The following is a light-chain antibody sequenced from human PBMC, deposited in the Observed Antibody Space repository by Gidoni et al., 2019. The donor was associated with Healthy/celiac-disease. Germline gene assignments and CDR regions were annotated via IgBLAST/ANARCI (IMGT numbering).Light chain of an antibody. J-gene: IGKJ4*01. CDR1: QSVSSY. Sequence: EIVLTQSPATLSLSPGERATLSCRPSQSVSSYLAWYQQKPGQAPRLLIYDASNRATGIPARFSGSGSGTDFTLTISSLGPEDFAVYYCQQRSNWPPLTFGGGTKVEIK. CDR2: DAS. CDR3: QQRSNWPPLT. V-gene: IGKV3-11*01.